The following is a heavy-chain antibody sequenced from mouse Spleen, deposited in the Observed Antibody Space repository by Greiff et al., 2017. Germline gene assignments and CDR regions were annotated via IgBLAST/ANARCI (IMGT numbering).Heavy chain of an antibody. CDR2: IHPNSGST. V-gene: IGHV1-64*01. CDR1: GYTFTSYW. CDR3: ARAGDYYGSSYVFAY. Sequence: QVQLQQPGAELVKPGASVKLSCKASGYTFTSYWMHWVKQRPGQGLEWIGMIHPNSGSTNYNEKFKSKATLTVDKSSSTAYMQLSSLTSEDSAVYYCARAGDYYGSSYVFAYWGQGTLVTVSA. D-gene: IGHD1-1*01. J-gene: IGHJ3*01.